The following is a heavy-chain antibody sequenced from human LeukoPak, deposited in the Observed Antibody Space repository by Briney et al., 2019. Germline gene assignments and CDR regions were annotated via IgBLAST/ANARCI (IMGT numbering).Heavy chain of an antibody. V-gene: IGHV4-39*01. Sequence: SETLSLTCTVSGDSVTYDDYFWGWIRQPPGKGLEWIGSFYFGTTTYHNPSLGSRVTISVDASENQFSVRLNSVTAADTAVYFCVAGRHCRHVDFWGQGTLVTVSS. D-gene: IGHD2-21*01. CDR3: VAGRHCRHVDF. J-gene: IGHJ4*02. CDR2: FYFGTTT. CDR1: GDSVTYDDYF.